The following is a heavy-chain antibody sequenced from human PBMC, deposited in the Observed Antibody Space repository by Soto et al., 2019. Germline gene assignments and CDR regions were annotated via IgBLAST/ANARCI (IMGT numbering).Heavy chain of an antibody. J-gene: IGHJ3*02. Sequence: ASVKVSCKASGGTFSSYTISWVRQAPGQGLEWMGRIIPILGIANYAQKFQGRVTITADKSTSTAYMELSSLRSEDTAVYYCARDRVGIAVAGTDAFDIWGQGTMVTVSS. CDR3: ARDRVGIAVAGTDAFDI. V-gene: IGHV1-69*04. D-gene: IGHD6-19*01. CDR1: GGTFSSYT. CDR2: IIPILGIA.